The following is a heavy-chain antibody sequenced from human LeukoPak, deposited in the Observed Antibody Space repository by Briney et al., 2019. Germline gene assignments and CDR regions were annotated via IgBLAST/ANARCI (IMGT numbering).Heavy chain of an antibody. V-gene: IGHV4-4*07. CDR1: GGSISSYY. D-gene: IGHD3-10*01. CDR3: ARDSYYYGSGSYPRY. J-gene: IGHJ4*02. CDR2: IYTSGST. Sequence: SETLSLTCTVSGGSISSYYWSWIRQPAGKGLEWIGRIYTSGSTNYNPSLKSRVTMSVDTSKNQFSLKRSSVTAADTAVYYCARDSYYYGSGSYPRYWGQGTLVTVSS.